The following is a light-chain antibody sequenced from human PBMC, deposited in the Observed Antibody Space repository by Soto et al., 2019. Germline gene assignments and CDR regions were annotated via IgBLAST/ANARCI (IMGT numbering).Light chain of an antibody. Sequence: IGMTQSPDSLAVSLGERATINCKSSQSVLYSSSNKNYLAWYQQKPGQPPKLLIYWASTRESGVPDRFSGSGSGTDFTLTIGSLQAEDVAVYSCQQYYDTPPTFGPGTKVDIK. CDR1: QSVLYSSSNKNY. V-gene: IGKV4-1*01. CDR2: WAS. J-gene: IGKJ3*01. CDR3: QQYYDTPPT.